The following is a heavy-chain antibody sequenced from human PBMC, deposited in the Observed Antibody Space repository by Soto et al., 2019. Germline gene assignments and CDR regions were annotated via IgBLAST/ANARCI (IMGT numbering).Heavy chain of an antibody. V-gene: IGHV3-30*18. CDR2: ISYDGSNK. Sequence: SLRLSCAASGFTFSSYGMHWVRQAPGKGLEWVAVISYDGSNKYYADSVKGRFTISRDNSENTLYLQMNSLSAEDTAVYYCAKDGHYDYVWGSYRRTYYFDYWGQGTLVTVSS. D-gene: IGHD3-16*02. J-gene: IGHJ4*02. CDR1: GFTFSSYG. CDR3: AKDGHYDYVWGSYRRTYYFDY.